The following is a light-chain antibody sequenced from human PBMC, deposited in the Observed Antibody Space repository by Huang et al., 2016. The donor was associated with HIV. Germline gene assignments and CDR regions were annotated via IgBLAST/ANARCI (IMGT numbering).Light chain of an antibody. Sequence: ETVLTQSPATLSLSPGERATLSCRASQSVNSYLAWYQQKPGQTPRLLIYDASNRATGIPARFSGSGSGTDFPLTISSLEPEDFAVYYCQQRKYWPPITFGQGTRLEMK. CDR1: QSVNSY. J-gene: IGKJ5*01. CDR3: QQRKYWPPIT. CDR2: DAS. V-gene: IGKV3-11*01.